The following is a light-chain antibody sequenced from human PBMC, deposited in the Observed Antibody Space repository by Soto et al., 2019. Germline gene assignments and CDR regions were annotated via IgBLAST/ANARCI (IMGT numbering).Light chain of an antibody. CDR2: GAS. CDR3: QQYNDWSRT. V-gene: IGKV3-15*01. CDR1: QSVGTY. J-gene: IGKJ1*01. Sequence: EIVMTQSPATLSVSPGERATLSCRASQSVGTYLAWYQQKPGQAPRILIYGASTRAAGISPRFIGGGSGTAFSLTISSLQSEDFAVDYGQQYNDWSRTFGQGAKVGIK.